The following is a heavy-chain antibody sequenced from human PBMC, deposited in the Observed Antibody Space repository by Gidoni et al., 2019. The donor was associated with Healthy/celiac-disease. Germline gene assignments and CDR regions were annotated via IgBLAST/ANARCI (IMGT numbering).Heavy chain of an antibody. J-gene: IGHJ6*02. CDR1: GGSSSGYY. CDR3: ARGKGQLGYWRMSQYYYYYGMNV. V-gene: IGHV4-34*01. Sequence: QVQLQQWGAGLLKPSETLSLTCAVYGGSSSGYYGSWIRQPPGKGLEWIGEINHSGSTNYNPSLKSRVTISVDTSKNQFSLKLSSVTAADTAVYYWARGKGQLGYWRMSQYYYYYGMNVWGQGTTVTVSS. D-gene: IGHD2-15*01. CDR2: INHSGST.